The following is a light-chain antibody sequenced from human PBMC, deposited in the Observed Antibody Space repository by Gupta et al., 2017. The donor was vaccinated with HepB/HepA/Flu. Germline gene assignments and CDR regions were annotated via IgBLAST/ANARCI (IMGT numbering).Light chain of an antibody. Sequence: EIVMTQSPATLSVSPGERATLSCRASQSVNINLAWYQQKPGQAPRLLIYGASTRDTGIPARFSGSGSGIEVTLTSSSRQSEDFAGYYCQQYKNWPPWTFGQGTKVDIK. CDR3: QQYKNWPPWT. CDR1: QSVNIN. J-gene: IGKJ1*01. V-gene: IGKV3-15*01. CDR2: GAS.